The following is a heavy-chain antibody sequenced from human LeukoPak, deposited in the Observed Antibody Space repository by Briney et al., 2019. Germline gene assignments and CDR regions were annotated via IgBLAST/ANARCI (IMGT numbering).Heavy chain of an antibody. V-gene: IGHV4-59*11. CDR2: IYYSGST. D-gene: IGHD2-2*01. CDR1: GGSISSHY. CDR3: ARVVVVPAAISYYYYYYMDV. J-gene: IGHJ6*03. Sequence: SETLSLTYTVSGGSISSHYWSWIRQPPGKGLEWIGYIYYSGSTNYNPSLKSRVTISVDTSKNQFSLKLSSVTAADTAVYYCARVVVVPAAISYYYYYYMDVWGKGTTVTVSS.